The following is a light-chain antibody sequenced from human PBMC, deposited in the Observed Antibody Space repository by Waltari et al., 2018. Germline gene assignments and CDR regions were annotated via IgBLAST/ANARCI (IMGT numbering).Light chain of an antibody. J-gene: IGLJ3*02. Sequence: QSALNQEASVSGTVGQKVTLSCTGNKNNLGTHGVRWYQQISHGPPESVMFGISLPSGIPDRFSGSKSGTTASLTISGLQPEDEGDYFCSTWDHSLNGRVFGGGTKLTVL. CDR2: GI. V-gene: IGLV1-36*01. CDR1: KNNLGTHG. CDR3: STWDHSLNGRV.